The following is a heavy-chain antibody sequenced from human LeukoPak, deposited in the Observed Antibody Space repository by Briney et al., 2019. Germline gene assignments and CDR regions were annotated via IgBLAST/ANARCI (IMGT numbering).Heavy chain of an antibody. CDR2: IYMSGST. V-gene: IGHV4-61*02. J-gene: IGHJ6*03. CDR3: ARVVWGGDFHYSLDV. D-gene: IGHD7-27*01. Sequence: SQTLSLTCTVSGGSIRSGTDYWSWIRQPAGKGLEWIGRIYMSGSTDYNPSFKSRVTMSVHTSKNQVSLKLRSVTAADTAVYYCARVVWGGDFHYSLDVWGKGTTVIVSS. CDR1: GGSIRSGTDY.